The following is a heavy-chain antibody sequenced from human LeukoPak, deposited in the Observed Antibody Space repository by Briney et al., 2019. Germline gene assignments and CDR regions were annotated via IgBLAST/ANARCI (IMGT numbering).Heavy chain of an antibody. J-gene: IGHJ6*03. V-gene: IGHV1-69*05. CDR1: GGTFSRYA. CDR3: ARVQEGGAGHYYYYYYMDV. D-gene: IGHD1-14*01. Sequence: SVKVSCKASGGTFSRYAISWVRQAPGQGLEWMGGIIPIFGTANYAQKFQGRDTITTDESTSTAYMELSSLRSEDTAVYYCARVQEGGAGHYYYYYYMDVWGKGTTVAVSS. CDR2: IIPIFGTA.